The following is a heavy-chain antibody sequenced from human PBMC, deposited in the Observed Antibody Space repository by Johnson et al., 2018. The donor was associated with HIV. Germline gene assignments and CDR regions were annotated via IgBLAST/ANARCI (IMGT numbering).Heavy chain of an antibody. Sequence: VQLVESGGVVVQPGGSLRLSCAASGFIFDDYAMHWVRQGPGKGLEWVSLFSWDGSSAYYADSVTGRFTISRDKRKNSLYLQMNSLRAEDTAMYYFAKVGSGGSGWYDGAVDIWGQGTMVTVSS. D-gene: IGHD6-19*01. CDR2: FSWDGSSA. CDR1: GFIFDDYA. V-gene: IGHV3-43D*03. J-gene: IGHJ3*02. CDR3: AKVGSGGSGWYDGAVDI.